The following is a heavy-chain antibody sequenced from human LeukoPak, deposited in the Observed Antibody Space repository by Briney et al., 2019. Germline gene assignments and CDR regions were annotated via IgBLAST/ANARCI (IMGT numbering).Heavy chain of an antibody. J-gene: IGHJ4*02. CDR1: GFTFSSYG. D-gene: IGHD1-7*01. Sequence: GGSLRLSCAASGFTFSSYGMHWVRQAPGKGLEWVAVISYDGSNKYYADSVKGRFTISRDNSKNTLYLQMNSLRAEDTAVYYCVKDFSNYDFDYWGQGTLVTVSS. CDR3: VKDFSNYDFDY. V-gene: IGHV3-30*18. CDR2: ISYDGSNK.